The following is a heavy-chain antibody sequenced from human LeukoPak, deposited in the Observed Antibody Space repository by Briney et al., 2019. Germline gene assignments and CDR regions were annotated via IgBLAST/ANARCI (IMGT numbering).Heavy chain of an antibody. Sequence: GGSLRLSCAASGFTFSNYAMSWVRQAPGKGLEWVSHISDSGGSTYYADSVKGRFTISRDNSKNTLYLQMNSLRAEDTAVYYCAKDEPGAVNGMDVWGQGTTVTVSS. CDR1: GFTFSNYA. V-gene: IGHV3-23*01. CDR3: AKDEPGAVNGMDV. J-gene: IGHJ6*02. CDR2: ISDSGGST. D-gene: IGHD7-27*01.